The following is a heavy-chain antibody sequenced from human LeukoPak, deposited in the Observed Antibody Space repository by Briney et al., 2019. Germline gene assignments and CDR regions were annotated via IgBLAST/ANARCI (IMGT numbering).Heavy chain of an antibody. V-gene: IGHV3-30*02. J-gene: IGHJ4*02. D-gene: IGHD3-10*01. Sequence: GGSLRLSCAASGFTFSSCGMHWVRQAPGKGLEWVAFIRYDGSNKYYADSVKGRFTISRDNSKNTLYLQMNSLRAEDTAVYYCAKDRRKDVLLWFGESPSFDYWGQGTLVTVSS. CDR3: AKDRRKDVLLWFGESPSFDY. CDR1: GFTFSSCG. CDR2: IRYDGSNK.